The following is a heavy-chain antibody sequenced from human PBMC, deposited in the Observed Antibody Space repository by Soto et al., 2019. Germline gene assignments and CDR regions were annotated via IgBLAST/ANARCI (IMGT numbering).Heavy chain of an antibody. CDR3: AKDRGVATIITGYFDY. J-gene: IGHJ4*02. D-gene: IGHD5-12*01. CDR1: GFTFSSYA. CDR2: ISGSGGST. V-gene: IGHV3-23*01. Sequence: GGSLRLSCAASGFTFSSYAMSWVRQAPGKGLEWVSAISGSGGSTYYADSVKGRFTISRDNSKNTLYLQMNSLRAEDTAVYYCAKDRGVATIITGYFDYWGQGTLVTVSS.